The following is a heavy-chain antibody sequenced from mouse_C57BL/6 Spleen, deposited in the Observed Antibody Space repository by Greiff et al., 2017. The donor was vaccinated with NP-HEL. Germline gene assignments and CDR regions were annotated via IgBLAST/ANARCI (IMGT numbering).Heavy chain of an antibody. CDR3: TRSLYYDYDVDWYFDG. J-gene: IGHJ1*03. CDR2: IYPGNSDT. CDR1: GYTFTSYW. Sequence: VQLQQSGTVLARPGASVKMSCKTSGYTFTSYWMHWVKQRPGQGLEWIGAIYPGNSDTSYNQKFKGKAKLTAVTSASTAYMELSSLTNEDSAVYYCTRSLYYDYDVDWYFDGWGTGTTVTVSS. V-gene: IGHV1-5*01. D-gene: IGHD2-4*01.